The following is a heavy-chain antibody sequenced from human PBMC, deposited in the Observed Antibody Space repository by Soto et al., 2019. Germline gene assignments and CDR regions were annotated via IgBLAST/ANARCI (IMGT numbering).Heavy chain of an antibody. V-gene: IGHV3-15*07. Sequence: EVQLVESGGGLVQPGGSLRLSCAASGFSITNTWMHWVRQAPGKGLEWVGRVKSKADGGTADYAAPVKGRFTVSRDDSKNTQYLQMNSLRAEDTALYYCVAHAHRHDYFLMDVWGKGTTVTVSS. CDR1: GFSITNTW. CDR3: VAHAHRHDYFLMDV. D-gene: IGHD2-15*01. J-gene: IGHJ6*03. CDR2: VKSKADGGTA.